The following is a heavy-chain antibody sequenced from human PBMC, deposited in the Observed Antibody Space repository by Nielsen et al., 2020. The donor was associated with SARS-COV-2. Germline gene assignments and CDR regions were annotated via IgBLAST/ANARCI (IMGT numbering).Heavy chain of an antibody. Sequence: SVKVSCKASGYTFTYRYLHWVRQAPRQALEWMGWITPFNGNTNYAQKFQGRVTMTRDTSTSTVYMELSSLRSEGTAVYYCARVQGSYGYYYYYGMDVWGQGTTVTVSS. V-gene: IGHV1-45*03. CDR3: ARVQGSYGYYYYYGMDV. CDR1: GYTFTYRY. CDR2: ITPFNGNT. D-gene: IGHD5-18*01. J-gene: IGHJ6*02.